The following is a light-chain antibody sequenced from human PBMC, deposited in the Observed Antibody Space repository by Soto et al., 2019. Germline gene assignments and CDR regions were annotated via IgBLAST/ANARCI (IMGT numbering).Light chain of an antibody. CDR3: SSYAGSNFVV. V-gene: IGLV2-8*01. Sequence: SVLTQPPSASGSPGQSVTISCTGTSSDVGGYNYVSWYQQHPGKAPKLMIYEVTKRPSGVPDRFSGSKSDNTASLTVSGLQAEDEADYYCSSYAGSNFVVFGGGTKLT. J-gene: IGLJ2*01. CDR2: EVT. CDR1: SSDVGGYNY.